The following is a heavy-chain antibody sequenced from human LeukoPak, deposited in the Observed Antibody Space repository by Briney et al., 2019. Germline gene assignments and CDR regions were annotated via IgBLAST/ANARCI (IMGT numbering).Heavy chain of an antibody. CDR3: AIEYYYDSSGYPSPVDY. J-gene: IGHJ4*02. D-gene: IGHD3-22*01. V-gene: IGHV1-69*16. CDR2: IIPMLGTA. Sequence: GSSVKVSCKTSGGTFKSHTISWVRQAPGQGLEWMGGIIPMLGTAKNAQKFQGRVTITADESTSTAYMELSNLRSEDTAVYYCAIEYYYDSSGYPSPVDYWGQGTLVTVSS. CDR1: GGTFKSHT.